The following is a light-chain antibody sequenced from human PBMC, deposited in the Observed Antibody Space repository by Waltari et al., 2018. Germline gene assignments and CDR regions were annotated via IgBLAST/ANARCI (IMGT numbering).Light chain of an antibody. Sequence: QSVLTQPPSASGTPGQSVTISCSGGSTNIGTNYVYWYQQLPGGAPKLLISKTNQRPSGVPDRFSGSKSGTSASLAISGLRSEDEADYHCAAWDDSLYVALFGGGTKLTVL. CDR2: KTN. J-gene: IGLJ3*02. V-gene: IGLV1-47*01. CDR1: STNIGTNY. CDR3: AAWDDSLYVAL.